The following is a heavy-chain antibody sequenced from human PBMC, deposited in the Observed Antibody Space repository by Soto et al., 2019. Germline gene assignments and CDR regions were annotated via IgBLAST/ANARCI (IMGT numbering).Heavy chain of an antibody. CDR3: ARGLTMVRGVRVELASYYFDY. D-gene: IGHD3-10*01. CDR2: INHSGST. Sequence: QVQLQQWGAGLLKPSETLSLTCAVYGGSFSGYYWSWIRQPPGKGLEWIGEINHSGSTNYNPSLKSRVTIAVDTSKNQCSLKLRSVTAAATAVYYCARGLTMVRGVRVELASYYFDYWGQGTLVTVSS. V-gene: IGHV4-34*01. J-gene: IGHJ4*02. CDR1: GGSFSGYY.